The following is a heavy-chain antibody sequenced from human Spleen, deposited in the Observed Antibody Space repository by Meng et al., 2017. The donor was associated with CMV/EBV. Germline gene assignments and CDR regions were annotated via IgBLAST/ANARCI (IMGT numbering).Heavy chain of an antibody. Sequence: GGSLRLSCAASGFTVSSNYIRWVRQAPGKGLEWVGFIRSKAYGGTTEYAASVKGRFTISRDDSKSIAYLQMNSLKTEDTAVYYCTRDGYYDFWSGYYMGYYYYGMDVWGQGTTVTVSS. CDR3: TRDGYYDFWSGYYMGYYYYGMDV. V-gene: IGHV3-49*04. CDR1: GFTVSSNY. CDR2: IRSKAYGGTT. D-gene: IGHD3-3*01. J-gene: IGHJ6*02.